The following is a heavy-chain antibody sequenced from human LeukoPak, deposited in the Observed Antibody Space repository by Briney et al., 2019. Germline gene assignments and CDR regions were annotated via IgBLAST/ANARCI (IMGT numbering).Heavy chain of an antibody. J-gene: IGHJ4*02. CDR3: ASLDYGDYRQIFDY. Sequence: SETLSLTCTVSGGSISSSSYYWGWIRQPPGKGLEWIGSIYYSGSTYYNPPLKSRVTISVDTSKNQFSLKLSSVTAADTAVYYCASLDYGDYRQIFDYWGQGTLVTVSS. CDR1: GGSISSSSYY. D-gene: IGHD4-17*01. V-gene: IGHV4-39*01. CDR2: IYYSGST.